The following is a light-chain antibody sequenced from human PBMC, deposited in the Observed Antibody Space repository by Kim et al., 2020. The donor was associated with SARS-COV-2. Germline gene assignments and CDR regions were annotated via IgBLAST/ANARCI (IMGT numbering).Light chain of an antibody. Sequence: DVVMTQSPLSLPVTLGQPASISCRSSQSLVLSDGNTYLNWFHQRPGQSPSRLIYQVSNRDSGVPERFSGSGSGTDFTLKISRVVAEDVGVYYCMQVTLGPQTIGQGTKLE. CDR3: MQVTLGPQT. J-gene: IGKJ2*01. CDR2: QVS. CDR1: QSLVLSDGNTY. V-gene: IGKV2-30*02.